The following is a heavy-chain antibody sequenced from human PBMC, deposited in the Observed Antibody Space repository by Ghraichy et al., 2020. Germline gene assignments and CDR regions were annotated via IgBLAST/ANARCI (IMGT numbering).Heavy chain of an antibody. CDR3: ARDIVVVVAATREQRFDP. Sequence: SETLSLTCTVSGGSISSSSYYWGWIRQPPGKGLEWIGSIYYSGSTYYNPSLKSRVTISVDTSKNQFSLKLSSVTAADTAVYYCARDIVVVVAATREQRFDPWGQGTLVTVSS. J-gene: IGHJ5*02. D-gene: IGHD2-15*01. V-gene: IGHV4-39*02. CDR2: IYYSGST. CDR1: GGSISSSSYY.